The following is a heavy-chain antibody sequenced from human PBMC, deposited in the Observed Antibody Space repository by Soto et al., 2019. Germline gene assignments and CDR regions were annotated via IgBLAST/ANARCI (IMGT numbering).Heavy chain of an antibody. D-gene: IGHD3-22*01. CDR1: GYTFTSYD. J-gene: IGHJ6*02. CDR3: ARERDSSGYHPYYYYGMDV. V-gene: IGHV1-8*01. Sequence: GASVKVSCKASGYTFTSYDINWVRQATGQGLEWMGWMNPNSGNTGYAQKFQGRVTMTRNTSISTAYMELSSLRSEDTAVYYCARERDSSGYHPYYYYGMDVWGQGTTVTV. CDR2: MNPNSGNT.